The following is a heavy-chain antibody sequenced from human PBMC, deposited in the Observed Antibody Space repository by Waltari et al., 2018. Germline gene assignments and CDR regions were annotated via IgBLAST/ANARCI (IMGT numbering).Heavy chain of an antibody. D-gene: IGHD3-3*01. CDR2: IYSGGST. V-gene: IGHV3-53*01. CDR3: ARDQRGDDFWSGQLALDDAFDI. J-gene: IGHJ3*02. Sequence: EVQLVESGGGLIQPGGSLRLSCAASGFTVSSNYMSWVRQAPGKGLEWVSVIYSGGSTYYSDSVKCRFTISRDNSKNTLYLQMNSLRAEDTAVYYCARDQRGDDFWSGQLALDDAFDIWGQGTMVTVSS. CDR1: GFTVSSNY.